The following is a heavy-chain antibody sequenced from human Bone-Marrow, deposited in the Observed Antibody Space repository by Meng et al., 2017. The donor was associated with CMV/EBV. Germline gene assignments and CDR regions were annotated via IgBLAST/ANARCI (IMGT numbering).Heavy chain of an antibody. CDR1: GYTFTGYY. J-gene: IGHJ6*02. CDR2: INPNSGCT. Sequence: ASVKVSCKASGYTFTGYYMHWVRQAPGQGLEWMGWINPNSGCTNYAQKFQGRVTMTRDTSISTAYMELSRLRSDATAVYYCASFGGGSPYQDYYGMDVWGQGTTVTVSS. CDR3: ASFGGGSPYQDYYGMDV. V-gene: IGHV1-2*02. D-gene: IGHD2-15*01.